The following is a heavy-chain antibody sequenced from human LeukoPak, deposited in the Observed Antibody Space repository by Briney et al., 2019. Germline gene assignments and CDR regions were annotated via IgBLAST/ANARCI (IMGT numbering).Heavy chain of an antibody. Sequence: SETLSLTCTVSGGSISSYYWNWIRQPAGKGLEWIGRIHPSGSTNYHPSLKSRVTIFSDTYNKQFSLKLRSVTAADTAVYYCAREGYSDHQLDYWGQGALVTVSS. CDR2: IHPSGST. CDR3: AREGYSDHQLDY. J-gene: IGHJ4*02. V-gene: IGHV4-4*07. D-gene: IGHD4-17*01. CDR1: GGSISSYY.